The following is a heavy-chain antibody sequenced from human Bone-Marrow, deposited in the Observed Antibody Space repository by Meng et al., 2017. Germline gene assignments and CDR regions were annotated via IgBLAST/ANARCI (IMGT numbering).Heavy chain of an antibody. D-gene: IGHD2-21*02. CDR2: IYHSGST. J-gene: IGHJ5*02. Sequence: QLQLQESGSGLVKPSQTLSLTCAVSGGSISSGGYSWSWIRQPPGKGLEWIGYIYHSGSTYYNPSLKSRVTISVDRSKNQFSLKLSSVAAADTAVYYCARGYCGGDCYIPFDNWFDPWGQGTLVIVSS. V-gene: IGHV4-30-2*01. CDR3: ARGYCGGDCYIPFDNWFDP. CDR1: GGSISSGGYS.